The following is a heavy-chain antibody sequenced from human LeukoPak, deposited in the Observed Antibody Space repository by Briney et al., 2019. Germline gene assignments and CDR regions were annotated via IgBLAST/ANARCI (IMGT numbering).Heavy chain of an antibody. J-gene: IGHJ4*02. CDR2: INHSGST. V-gene: IGHV4-34*01. Sequence: PSEPLSLTCAVYGGFFSGYYWSWIRQPPGKGLEWIGEINHSGSTNYNPSLKSRVTISVDTSKNQFSLKLSSVTAADTAVYYCARGRRIAAADSYYFDYWGQGTLVTVSS. CDR1: GGFFSGYY. D-gene: IGHD6-13*01. CDR3: ARGRRIAAADSYYFDY.